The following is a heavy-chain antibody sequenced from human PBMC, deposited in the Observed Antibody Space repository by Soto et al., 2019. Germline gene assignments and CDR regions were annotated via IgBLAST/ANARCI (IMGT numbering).Heavy chain of an antibody. J-gene: IGHJ5*02. Sequence: PGGSLRLSCAASGFNFAKDAMNWVRRAPGQGLEWVSAIRGGGSTAYYADSVKGRFTISRDNSRNPVHLQIDSLRVEDTAIYYCAKELEIVLMVHAASASWAQGPPGTVSP. CDR1: GFNFAKDA. D-gene: IGHD2-8*01. CDR3: AKELEIVLMVHAASAS. CDR2: IRGGGSTA. V-gene: IGHV3-23*01.